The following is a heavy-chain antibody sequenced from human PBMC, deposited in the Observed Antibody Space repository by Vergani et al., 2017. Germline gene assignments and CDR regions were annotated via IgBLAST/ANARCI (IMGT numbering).Heavy chain of an antibody. CDR3: TRVPYNWNGNWFDY. D-gene: IGHD1-1*01. CDR2: INTNTGNP. CDR1: GYTFTSYA. V-gene: IGHV7-4-1*02. J-gene: IGHJ4*02. Sequence: QVQLVQSGAEVKKPGSSVKVSCKASGYTFTSYAMNWVRQAPGQGLEWMGWINTNTGNPTYAQGFTGRFVFSLDTSVSTAYLQISSLKAEDTAVYYCTRVPYNWNGNWFDYWGQGTLVTVSS.